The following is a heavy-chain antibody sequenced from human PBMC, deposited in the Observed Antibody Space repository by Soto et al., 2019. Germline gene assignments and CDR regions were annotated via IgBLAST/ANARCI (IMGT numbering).Heavy chain of an antibody. Sequence: SETLSLTCAVSGVSISSSSYYWGWLRPPPGKGLEWIGTIYYGGSSYSNPSLKSRVTISLDTSKNQFSLTLTAVTAADTAVYYCARHGSYWGQGTLVTVSS. CDR1: GVSISSSSYY. J-gene: IGHJ4*02. CDR2: IYYGGSS. V-gene: IGHV4-39*01. CDR3: ARHGSY.